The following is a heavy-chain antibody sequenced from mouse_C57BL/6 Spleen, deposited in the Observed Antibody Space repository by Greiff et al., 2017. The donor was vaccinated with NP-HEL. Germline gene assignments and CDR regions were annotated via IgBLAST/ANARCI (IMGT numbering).Heavy chain of an antibody. J-gene: IGHJ3*01. CDR3: TNPYYYGSSSWFAY. Sequence: EVQLQESGTVLARPGASVKMSCKTSGYTFTSYWMHWVKQRPGQGLEWIGAIYPGNSDTSYNQKFKGKAKLTAVTSASTAYMELSSLTNEDSAVYYCTNPYYYGSSSWFAYWGQGTLVTVSA. CDR1: GYTFTSYW. D-gene: IGHD1-1*01. CDR2: IYPGNSDT. V-gene: IGHV1-5*01.